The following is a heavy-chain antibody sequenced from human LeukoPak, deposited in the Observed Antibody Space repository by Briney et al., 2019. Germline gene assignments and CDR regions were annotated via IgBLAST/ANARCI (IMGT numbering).Heavy chain of an antibody. Sequence: CSVKVSCKASGGTFSSYAISWVRQAPGQGLELMGRIIPIFGTANYAQKFQGRVTITTDESTSTAYMELSSLRSEDTAVYYCARDSYVVARWEGGFQHWGQGTLLTVSS. CDR1: GGTFSSYA. CDR3: ARDSYVVARWEGGFQH. J-gene: IGHJ1*01. D-gene: IGHD2-15*01. CDR2: IIPIFGTA. V-gene: IGHV1-69*05.